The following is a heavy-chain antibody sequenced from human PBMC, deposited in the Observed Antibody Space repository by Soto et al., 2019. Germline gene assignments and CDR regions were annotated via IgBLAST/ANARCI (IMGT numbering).Heavy chain of an antibody. CDR2: IIPILGIA. CDR1: GGTFSSYT. D-gene: IGHD4-17*01. J-gene: IGHJ2*01. Sequence: QVQLVQSGAEVKKPGSSVKVSCKASGGTFSSYTISWVRQAPGQGLEWMGRIIPILGIANYAQKFQGRVTITADKSTSTADMELSSLRSEDTAVYYCASGVTYGGSSFDLWGRGTLVTVSS. V-gene: IGHV1-69*02. CDR3: ASGVTYGGSSFDL.